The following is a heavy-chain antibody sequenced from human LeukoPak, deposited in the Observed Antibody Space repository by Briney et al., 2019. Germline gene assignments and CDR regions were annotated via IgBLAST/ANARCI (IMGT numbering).Heavy chain of an antibody. Sequence: GGSLRLSCAASRFTFSDYYMSWIRQAPGKGLEWVSYISSTSSYINYADSVKGRFTISRDNAKNSLFLQMNRLRAEDTAVYYCARVSQWLVPYWGQGTLVTVSS. CDR1: RFTFSDYY. CDR2: ISSTSSYI. J-gene: IGHJ4*02. CDR3: ARVSQWLVPY. D-gene: IGHD6-19*01. V-gene: IGHV3-11*05.